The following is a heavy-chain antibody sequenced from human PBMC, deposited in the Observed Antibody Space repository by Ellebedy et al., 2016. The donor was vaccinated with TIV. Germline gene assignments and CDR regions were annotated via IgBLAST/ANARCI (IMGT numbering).Heavy chain of an antibody. CDR1: GSSISSGYY. D-gene: IGHD6-19*01. J-gene: IGHJ4*02. CDR2: MYHSGST. CDR3: ARDGAGQWDY. Sequence: MPSETLSLTCPVSGSSISSGYYWGWIRQPPGRGLGWIGSMYHSGSTYYSRSLKSRVTIPVDTSKNQLSLRLSSVTAADTAVYYCARDGAGQWDYWGPGTLVTVSS. V-gene: IGHV4-38-2*02.